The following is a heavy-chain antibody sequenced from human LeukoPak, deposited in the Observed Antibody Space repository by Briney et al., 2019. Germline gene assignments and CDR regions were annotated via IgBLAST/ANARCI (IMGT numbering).Heavy chain of an antibody. D-gene: IGHD3-22*01. CDR2: IYYSGST. J-gene: IGHJ4*02. V-gene: IGHV4-59*08. Sequence: SETLSLTCTVSGGSISSHYWSWIRQPPGKGLEWIGYIYYSGSTNYNPSLKSRITISADTSKNQFSLKLSSVTAADTAVYYCVRLYYYDRDYWGQGTLVTVSS. CDR1: GGSISSHY. CDR3: VRLYYYDRDY.